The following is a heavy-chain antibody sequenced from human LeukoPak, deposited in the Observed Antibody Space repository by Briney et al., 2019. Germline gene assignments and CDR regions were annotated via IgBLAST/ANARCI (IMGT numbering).Heavy chain of an antibody. CDR1: GFTFSSYS. CDR3: SRSLDY. V-gene: IGHV3-21*01. Sequence: PGGSLRLSCAASGFTFSSYSINWVRQSPGKGLEWVSSINGSSVFIYYADSVKGRFTISRDNAKNSLYLQMNNLRAEDTAVYYCSRSLDYWGQGALVTVSS. J-gene: IGHJ4*02. CDR2: INGSSVFI.